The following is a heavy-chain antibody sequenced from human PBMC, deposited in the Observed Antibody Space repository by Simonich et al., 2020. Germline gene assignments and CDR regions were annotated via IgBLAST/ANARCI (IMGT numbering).Heavy chain of an antibody. CDR2: IDYSGST. Sequence: QVQLQESGPGLVKPSETLSLTCTVAGGSISSYYWSWIRQPPGKGLEWIGYIDYSGSTNYNPTLKIRVTISVDTSKNQFSLTPSSGTAADTAVYYCARGGRYCSSTSCYYYYYYMDVWGKGTTVTVSS. V-gene: IGHV4-59*12. D-gene: IGHD2-2*01. J-gene: IGHJ6*03. CDR1: GGSISSYY. CDR3: ARGGRYCSSTSCYYYYYYMDV.